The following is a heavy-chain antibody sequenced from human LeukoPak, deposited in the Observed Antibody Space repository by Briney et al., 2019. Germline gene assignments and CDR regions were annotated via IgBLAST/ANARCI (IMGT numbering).Heavy chain of an antibody. CDR2: ISGDGGST. V-gene: IGHV3-43*02. J-gene: IGHJ6*02. CDR1: GFTFDDYA. Sequence: GSLRLSCAASGFTFDDYAMHWVRQAPGKGLEWVSLISGDGGSTYYADSVKGRFTISRDNSKNSLYLQMNSLRTEDTALYYCAKVLFVRGVIIPFYYYYGMDVWGQGTTVTVSS. D-gene: IGHD3-10*01. CDR3: AKVLFVRGVIIPFYYYYGMDV.